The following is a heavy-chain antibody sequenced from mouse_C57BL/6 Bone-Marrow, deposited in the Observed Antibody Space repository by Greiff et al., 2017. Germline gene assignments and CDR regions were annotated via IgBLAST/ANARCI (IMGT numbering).Heavy chain of an antibody. D-gene: IGHD3-1*01. Sequence: EVQLVESGGGLVQPGGSLKLSCAASGFTFSDYGMAWVRQAPRKGPEWVAFISNLAYSIYYADTVTGRFTISRENAKNTLYLEMSSLRSEDTAMYYCARAPGGAMDDWGQGTSVTVSS. J-gene: IGHJ4*01. CDR3: ARAPGGAMDD. CDR1: GFTFSDYG. CDR2: ISNLAYSI. V-gene: IGHV5-15*01.